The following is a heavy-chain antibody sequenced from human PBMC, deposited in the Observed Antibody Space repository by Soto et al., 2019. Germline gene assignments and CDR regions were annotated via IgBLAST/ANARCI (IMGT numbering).Heavy chain of an antibody. CDR1: GFTFSSYA. Sequence: PGGSLRLSCAASGFTFSSYAMHWVRQAPGKGLEWVAVISYDGSNIYYADSVKGRFTISRDNAKNSVYLQMNNLRAEDTAVYYCARDPSHYYDSSGYLGYFDYWGQGALVTVSS. D-gene: IGHD3-22*01. CDR3: ARDPSHYYDSSGYLGYFDY. J-gene: IGHJ4*02. V-gene: IGHV3-30-3*01. CDR2: ISYDGSNI.